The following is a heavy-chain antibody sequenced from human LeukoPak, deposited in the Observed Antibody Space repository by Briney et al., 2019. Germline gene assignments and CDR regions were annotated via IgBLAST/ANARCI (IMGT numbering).Heavy chain of an antibody. V-gene: IGHV5-51*01. CDR2: IHPGDSDT. CDR3: ARLLGVVVPAARLDY. CDR1: GYSFTSYR. J-gene: IGHJ4*02. D-gene: IGHD2-2*01. Sequence: KTGESLEISCKGSGYSFTSYRIGWVRQMPGKGLEWMGIIHPGDSDTRYSPSFQGQVTISADKSISTAYLQWSSLKASDTAMYYCARLLGVVVPAARLDYWGQGTLVTVSS.